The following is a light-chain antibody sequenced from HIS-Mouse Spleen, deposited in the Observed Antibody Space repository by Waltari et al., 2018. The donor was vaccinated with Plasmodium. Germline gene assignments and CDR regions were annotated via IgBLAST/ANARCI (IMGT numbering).Light chain of an antibody. J-gene: IGKJ2*01. CDR2: AAS. CDR1: QSISSY. V-gene: IGKV1-39*01. CDR3: QQSYSTLYT. Sequence: DIQMTQSPSSLSASVGDRVTITCRESQSISSYLNWYQQKPGKAPKLLIYAASSLQSGVPSRFSGSGSGTDFTLTISSLQPEDCATYYCQQSYSTLYTFGQGTKLEIK.